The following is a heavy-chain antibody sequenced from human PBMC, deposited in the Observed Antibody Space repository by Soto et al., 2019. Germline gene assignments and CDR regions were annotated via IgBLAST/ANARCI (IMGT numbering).Heavy chain of an antibody. J-gene: IGHJ4*02. CDR3: AKGIREVPAAFDY. Sequence: GGSLRLSCAASGFTFSSYAMSWVRQAPGKGLEWVSAISGSGGSTYYADSVKGRFTISRDNSKNTLYLQMNSLRAEDTTVYYCAKGIREVPAAFDYWGQGTLVTVSS. V-gene: IGHV3-23*01. CDR2: ISGSGGST. CDR1: GFTFSSYA. D-gene: IGHD2-2*01.